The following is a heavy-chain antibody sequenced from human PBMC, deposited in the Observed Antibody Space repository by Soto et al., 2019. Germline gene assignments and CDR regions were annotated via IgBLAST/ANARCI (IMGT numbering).Heavy chain of an antibody. CDR1: GFSFSISP. Sequence: ESGGGVVQPGRSLRLSCAASGFSFSISPMHWVRQAPGKGPEWVALISNDGTNKFYADSVKGRFTISRDNSKSTLYLQVDSLRPEDAAVYYCARDPKTSGGQHWAFNYFDSWGQGTLVTVSS. CDR2: ISNDGTNK. CDR3: ARDPKTSGGQHWAFNYFDS. J-gene: IGHJ4*02. D-gene: IGHD7-27*01. V-gene: IGHV3-30-3*01.